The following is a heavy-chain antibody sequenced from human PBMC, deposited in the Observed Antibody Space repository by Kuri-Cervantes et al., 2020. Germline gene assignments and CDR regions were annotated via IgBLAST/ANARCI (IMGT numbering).Heavy chain of an antibody. Sequence: GGSLRLSCKVSGYTLTELSMHWVRQAPGKGLEWMGGFDPEDGETIYAQKFQGRVTMTEDTSTDTAYMELSSLRSEDTAVYYCARANLWFGELDAFDIWGQGTMVTVSS. CDR2: FDPEDGET. CDR1: GYTLTELS. V-gene: IGHV1-24*01. J-gene: IGHJ3*02. D-gene: IGHD3-10*01. CDR3: ARANLWFGELDAFDI.